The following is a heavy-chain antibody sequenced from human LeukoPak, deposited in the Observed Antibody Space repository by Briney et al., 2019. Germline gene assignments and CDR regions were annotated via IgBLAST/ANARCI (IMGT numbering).Heavy chain of an antibody. Sequence: SSETLSLTCTVSGGSISSYYWSWIRQPPGKGLEGSGYIYYSGSTNYNPSLKSRVTISVDTSKNQFSLKLSSVTAADTAVYYCARAYKIPAFDYWGQGTLVTVSS. D-gene: IGHD5-24*01. V-gene: IGHV4-59*01. J-gene: IGHJ4*02. CDR1: GGSISSYY. CDR3: ARAYKIPAFDY. CDR2: IYYSGST.